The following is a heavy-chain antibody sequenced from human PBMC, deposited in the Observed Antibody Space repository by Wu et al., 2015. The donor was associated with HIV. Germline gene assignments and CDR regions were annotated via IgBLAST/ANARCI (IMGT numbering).Heavy chain of an antibody. V-gene: IGHV1-18*01. D-gene: IGHD3-22*01. CDR1: GYTFTSYG. Sequence: QVQLVQSGAEVKKPGASVKVSCKASGYTFTSYGISWVRQAPGQGLEWMGWISAYNGNTNYAQKLQGRVTMTTDTSTSTAYMELRSLRSDDTAVYYCARATYYYDSSGLYYFDYVGPRERWVTVSS. CDR2: ISAYNGNT. CDR3: ARATYYYDSSGLYYFDY. J-gene: IGHJ4*02.